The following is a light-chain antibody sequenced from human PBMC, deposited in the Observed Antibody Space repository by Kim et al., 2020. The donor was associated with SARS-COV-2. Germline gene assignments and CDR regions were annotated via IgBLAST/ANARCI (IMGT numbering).Light chain of an antibody. CDR3: QQRSNWPPG. J-gene: IGKJ1*01. CDR1: QSFSRL. V-gene: IGKV3-11*01. CDR2: DAS. Sequence: EIVLTQSPATLSLFPGERATLSCRASQSFSRLLAWYQHKPGQAPRLFIYDASNRATGIPARFSGSGSETDFTLTISSLEPEDFAVYYCQQRSNWPPGFGQGTKVDIK.